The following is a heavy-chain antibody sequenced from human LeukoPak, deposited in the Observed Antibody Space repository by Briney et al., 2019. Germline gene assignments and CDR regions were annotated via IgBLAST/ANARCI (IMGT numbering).Heavy chain of an antibody. J-gene: IGHJ6*02. CDR3: ARIQSPYYYYGMDV. CDR2: ISWNSGSI. Sequence: SLRLSCAASGFTFDDYAMHWVRRAPGKGLEWVSGISWNSGSIGYADSVKGRFTISRDNAKNSLYLQMNSLRAEDTAVYYCARIQSPYYYYGMDVWGQGTTVTVSS. V-gene: IGHV3-9*01. D-gene: IGHD2/OR15-2a*01. CDR1: GFTFDDYA.